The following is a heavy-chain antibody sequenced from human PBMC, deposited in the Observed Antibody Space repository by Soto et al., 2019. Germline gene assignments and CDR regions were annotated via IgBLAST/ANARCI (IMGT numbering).Heavy chain of an antibody. J-gene: IGHJ2*01. CDR1: GFTFSSYS. Sequence: EVQMVESGGGLVQPGGALRLSCVVSGFTFSSYSVNWVRRAPGKGLAWVADLSGSSSTKYYADSVKGRVTISRDKVKNTLYLQMDSLRDEDTAVYYCARDSEDGADDFGFFDWNFDLWGRGTPVTVSS. D-gene: IGHD3-3*01. CDR3: ARDSEDGADDFGFFDWNFDL. CDR2: LSGSSSTK. V-gene: IGHV3-48*02.